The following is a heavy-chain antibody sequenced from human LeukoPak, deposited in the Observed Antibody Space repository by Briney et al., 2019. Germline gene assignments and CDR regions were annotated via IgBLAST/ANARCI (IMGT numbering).Heavy chain of an antibody. Sequence: GASVKVSCKASGYTFTSYAMNWVRQAPGQGLEWMGWINTNTGNPTYAQGFTGRFVFSLDTSVSTAYLQISSLKAEDTAVYYCARETRYYDILTGYYGRRYYFDYWGQGTLVTVSS. CDR2: INTNTGNP. CDR1: GYTFTSYA. V-gene: IGHV7-4-1*02. J-gene: IGHJ4*02. CDR3: ARETRYYDILTGYYGRRYYFDY. D-gene: IGHD3-9*01.